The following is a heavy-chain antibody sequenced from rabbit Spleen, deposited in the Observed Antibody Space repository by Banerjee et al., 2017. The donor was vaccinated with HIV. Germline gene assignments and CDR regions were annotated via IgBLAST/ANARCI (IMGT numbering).Heavy chain of an antibody. CDR2: VGSGGFT. Sequence: QSLEESGGDLVKPGASLTLTCTASGFSFSSSYYSCWVRQPPGKGLEWIACVGSGGFTYYANWAKGRFTCSKTSSTTVTLQMTSLTVADTATYFCARDTGSSFSSYGMDLWGQGTLVTVS. J-gene: IGHJ6*01. CDR3: ARDTGSSFSSYGMDL. CDR1: GFSFSSSYY. V-gene: IGHV1S40*01. D-gene: IGHD8-1*01.